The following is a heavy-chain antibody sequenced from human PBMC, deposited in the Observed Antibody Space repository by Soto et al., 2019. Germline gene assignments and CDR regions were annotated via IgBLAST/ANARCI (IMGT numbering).Heavy chain of an antibody. CDR3: ARGADIMATTGDAFDI. D-gene: IGHD5-12*01. J-gene: IGHJ3*02. V-gene: IGHV4-38-2*01. CDR2: MYHNGNT. Sequence: TLSLTCAVSGHSISSGYYWGWIRQPPGKGLEWIGNMYHNGNTYYNPSLKSRVTISLRTSKNQFSLKLSSVTAADTAVYYCARGADIMATTGDAFDIWGQGTMVTVSS. CDR1: GHSISSGYY.